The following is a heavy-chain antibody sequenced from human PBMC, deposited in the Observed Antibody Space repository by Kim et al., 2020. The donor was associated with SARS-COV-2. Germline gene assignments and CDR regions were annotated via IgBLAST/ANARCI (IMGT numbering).Heavy chain of an antibody. CDR1: GFTFSSYA. V-gene: IGHV3-23*01. J-gene: IGHJ4*02. Sequence: GGSLRLSCAASGFTFSSYAMSWVRQAPGKGLEWVSAISGSGGSTYYADSVKGRFTISRDNSKNTLYLQMNSLRAEDTAVYYCANLNYDILTSPPFPPLYWGQGTLVTVSS. CDR3: ANLNYDILTSPPFPPLY. D-gene: IGHD3-9*01. CDR2: ISGSGGST.